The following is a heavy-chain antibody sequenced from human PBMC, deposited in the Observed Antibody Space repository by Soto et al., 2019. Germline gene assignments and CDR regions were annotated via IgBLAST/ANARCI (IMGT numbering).Heavy chain of an antibody. Sequence: AECLNTSCQASAYSFAVYCISCARQKTGKGLEWMGRIDPSDSQTYYSPSFRGHVTISSTKSITTVFLQWSSLRASDTAMYYCARQIYDSDTGPNFQYYFDSWGQGTPVTVS. D-gene: IGHD3-22*01. CDR3: ARQIYDSDTGPNFQYYFDS. CDR2: IDPSDSQT. J-gene: IGHJ4*02. CDR1: AYSFAVYC. V-gene: IGHV5-10-1*01.